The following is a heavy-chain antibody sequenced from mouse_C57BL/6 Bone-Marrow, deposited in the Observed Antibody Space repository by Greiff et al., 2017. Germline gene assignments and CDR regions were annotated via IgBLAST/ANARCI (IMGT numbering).Heavy chain of an antibody. V-gene: IGHV1-64*01. D-gene: IGHD2-14*01. CDR3: ARWGTTDWYFDV. CDR2: IHPNSGST. Sequence: QVQLQQPGAELVKPGASVKLSCKASGYTFTSYWMHWVKQRPGQGLEWIGMIHPNSGSTNYNEKFKSKATLTVDKSSSTAYMQLSSLPSEDAAVYYCARWGTTDWYFDVWGTGTTVTVSS. CDR1: GYTFTSYW. J-gene: IGHJ1*03.